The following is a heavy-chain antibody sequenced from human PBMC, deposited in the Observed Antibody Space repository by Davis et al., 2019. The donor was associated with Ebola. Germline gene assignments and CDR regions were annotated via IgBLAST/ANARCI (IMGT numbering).Heavy chain of an antibody. CDR3: ARHAGLRPLDY. CDR1: GGSFSGYY. V-gene: IGHV4-34*01. CDR2: INHSGST. J-gene: IGHJ4*02. D-gene: IGHD1-14*01. Sequence: SETLSLTCAVYGGSFSGYYWSWILQPPGKGLEWIGEINHSGSTNYNPSLKSRVTISVDTSKNQFSLKLSSVTAADTAVYYCARHAGLRPLDYWGQGTLVTVSS.